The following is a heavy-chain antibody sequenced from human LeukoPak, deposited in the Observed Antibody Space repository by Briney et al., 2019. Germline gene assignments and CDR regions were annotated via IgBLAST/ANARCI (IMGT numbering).Heavy chain of an antibody. CDR2: INPSGGST. Sequence: ASVKVSCKASGYTFTSYYMHWVRQAPGQGLEWMGIINPSGGSTSYAQKFQGRVTMTRDMSTSTVYMELSSLRSEDTAVYYCATLKLNYVGDYWGQGTLVTVSS. CDR1: GYTFTSYY. V-gene: IGHV1-46*01. J-gene: IGHJ4*02. D-gene: IGHD1-7*01. CDR3: ATLKLNYVGDY.